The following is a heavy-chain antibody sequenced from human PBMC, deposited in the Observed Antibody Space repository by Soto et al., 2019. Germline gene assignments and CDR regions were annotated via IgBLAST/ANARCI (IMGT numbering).Heavy chain of an antibody. V-gene: IGHV4-4*02. CDR2: IYHSGST. CDR3: ARTLDGQDCSSTSCYGVNYYYYYGMDV. Sequence: PSETLSLTCAVSGGSISSSNWWSWVRQPPGKGLEWIGEIYHSGSTNYNPSLKSRVTISVDKSKNQFSLKLSSVTAADTAVYYCARTLDGQDCSSTSCYGVNYYYYYGMDVWGQGTTVTVSS. CDR1: GGSISSSNW. J-gene: IGHJ6*02. D-gene: IGHD2-2*01.